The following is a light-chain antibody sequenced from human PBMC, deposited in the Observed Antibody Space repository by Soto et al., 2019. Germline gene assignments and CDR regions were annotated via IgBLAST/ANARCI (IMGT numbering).Light chain of an antibody. J-gene: IGLJ2*01. CDR1: SSDVGGYNY. CDR3: CSYAGSFVV. V-gene: IGLV2-11*01. CDR2: DVS. Sequence: QSALTQPRSVSGSPGQSVTISCTGYSSDVGGYNYVSWYQQHPGKAPKLMIYDVSKRPSGVPDRFSGSKSGNTASLTISGLQAEDEADYYCCSYAGSFVVFGGGTQLTVL.